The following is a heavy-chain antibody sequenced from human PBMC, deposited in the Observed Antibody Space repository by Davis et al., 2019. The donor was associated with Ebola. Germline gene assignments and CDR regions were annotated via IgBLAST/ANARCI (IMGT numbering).Heavy chain of an antibody. Sequence: MPSETLSLTCTVSGGSISSSSYYWGWIRQPPGKGLEWIGSIYYSGSTYYNPSLKSRVTISVDTSKNQFSLKLSSVTAADTAVYYCARSKYSSGWYVSYYYYGMDVWGKGTTVTVSS. CDR2: IYYSGST. CDR1: GGSISSSSYY. D-gene: IGHD6-19*01. V-gene: IGHV4-39*01. CDR3: ARSKYSSGWYVSYYYYGMDV. J-gene: IGHJ6*04.